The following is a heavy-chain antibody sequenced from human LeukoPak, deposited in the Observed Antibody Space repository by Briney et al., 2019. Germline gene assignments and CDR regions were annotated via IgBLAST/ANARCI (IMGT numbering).Heavy chain of an antibody. D-gene: IGHD3-10*01. Sequence: GGSLRLSCAASGFTFSNYGMHWVRQAPGKGLEWVSTISGSGSNTDYADSVKGRFTISRDNSKNTLYLQMNSLSAEDTAVYYCAKDVSIRGLTHLDYWGQGTLVTVSS. CDR3: AKDVSIRGLTHLDY. J-gene: IGHJ4*02. V-gene: IGHV3-23*01. CDR1: GFTFSNYG. CDR2: ISGSGSNT.